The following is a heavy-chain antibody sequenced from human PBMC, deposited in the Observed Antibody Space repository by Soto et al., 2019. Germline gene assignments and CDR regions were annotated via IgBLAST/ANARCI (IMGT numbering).Heavy chain of an antibody. CDR2: LSGSGGST. CDR1: GFTFSSYA. D-gene: IGHD3-22*01. Sequence: GGSLRLSCAASGFTFSSYAMSWVRQAPGKGLEWVSALSGSGGSTYYADSVKGRFTISRDNSKNTLYLQMNSLRAADTAVYYCAKLIVVVITTSGYFDYWGQGTLVTVSS. CDR3: AKLIVVVITTSGYFDY. J-gene: IGHJ4*02. V-gene: IGHV3-23*01.